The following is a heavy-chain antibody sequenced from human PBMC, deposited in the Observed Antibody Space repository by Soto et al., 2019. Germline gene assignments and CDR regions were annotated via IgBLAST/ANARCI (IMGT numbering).Heavy chain of an antibody. J-gene: IGHJ6*02. Sequence: GASVNVSCKASGYTFTSYGISWVRQAPGQGLEWMGCISAYNGNTNYAQKLQGRVTMNTDTSTSTAYMELRSLRSDDTAVYYCARMWPNSSGWYVYYYYGMDVGGQGTTVTVSS. CDR2: ISAYNGNT. V-gene: IGHV1-18*01. CDR1: GYTFTSYG. CDR3: ARMWPNSSGWYVYYYYGMDV. D-gene: IGHD6-19*01.